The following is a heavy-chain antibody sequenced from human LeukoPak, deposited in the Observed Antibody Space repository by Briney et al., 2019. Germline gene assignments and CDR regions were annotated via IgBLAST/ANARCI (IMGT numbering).Heavy chain of an antibody. CDR3: ARRRGGSGCYDY. CDR1: GGSMKRSY. Sequence: PSETLSLTCLVSGGSMKRSYWTWIRQAPGKGLGWIGNIDDSGNTNYSPSLKSRVTISLDTSKNQFSLKLSSVTAADTAVYFCARRRGGSGCYDYWGQGTLVTVSS. V-gene: IGHV4-59*08. D-gene: IGHD6-19*01. J-gene: IGHJ4*02. CDR2: IDDSGNT.